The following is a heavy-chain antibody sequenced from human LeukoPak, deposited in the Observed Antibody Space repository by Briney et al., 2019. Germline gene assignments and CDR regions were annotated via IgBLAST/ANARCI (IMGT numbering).Heavy chain of an antibody. J-gene: IGHJ4*02. V-gene: IGHV3-15*01. Sequence: GGSLRLSCAASGFTFSNAWMSWVRQAPGKGLEWVGRIKGKTDGGTTDYAAPVKGRFTISRDDSKNTLYLQMNSLKTEDTAVYYCTPRMIADFDYWGQGTLVTVSS. CDR3: TPRMIADFDY. CDR1: GFTFSNAW. D-gene: IGHD3-22*01. CDR2: IKGKTDGGTT.